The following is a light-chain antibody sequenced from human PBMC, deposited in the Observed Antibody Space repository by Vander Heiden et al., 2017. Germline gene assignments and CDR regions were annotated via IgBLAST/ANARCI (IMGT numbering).Light chain of an antibody. Sequence: SFELTQPPAMSLSPGQTARVPCSGASLPSQYAYWYQQRAGQAPKLIIFKDNERASGIPERFSGSSSGTTATLTISGVQPEDEADYYCQSRDSTITYVTFGGGTKLTVL. CDR2: KDN. CDR3: QSRDSTITYVT. J-gene: IGLJ2*01. CDR1: SLPSQY. V-gene: IGLV3-25*03.